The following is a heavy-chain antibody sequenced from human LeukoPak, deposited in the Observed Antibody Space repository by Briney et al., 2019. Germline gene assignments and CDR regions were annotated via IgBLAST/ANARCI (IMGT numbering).Heavy chain of an antibody. CDR3: ARDRGISWYVDY. Sequence: ASVKVSCKTSGYSFTSYYIHWVRQAPGQGLEWMGWINPSSGGTEYAQKFQGRVTMTGDTSISTAYMELSRLRSDDTAVYYCARDRGISWYVDYWGQGTPVTVSS. CDR1: GYSFTSYY. V-gene: IGHV1-2*02. D-gene: IGHD6-13*01. CDR2: INPSSGGT. J-gene: IGHJ4*02.